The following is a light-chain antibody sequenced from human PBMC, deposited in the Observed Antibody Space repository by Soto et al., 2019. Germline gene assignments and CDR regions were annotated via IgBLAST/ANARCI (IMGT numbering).Light chain of an antibody. CDR3: QQYGSSPFT. V-gene: IGKV3-20*01. CDR1: QSVSSSY. Sequence: EIVLTQSPGTLSLSPGERATLSCRASQSVSSSYLAWYQQNPGQTPRLLFYGASSRATGIPDRFSGSGSGTDFTITISRLEPEDFAVYYCQQYGSSPFTFGPGTNVDIK. J-gene: IGKJ3*01. CDR2: GAS.